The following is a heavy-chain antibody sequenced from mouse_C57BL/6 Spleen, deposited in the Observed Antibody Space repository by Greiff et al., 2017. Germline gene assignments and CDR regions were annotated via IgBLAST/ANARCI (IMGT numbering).Heavy chain of an antibody. V-gene: IGHV1-76*01. CDR2: IYPGSGNT. CDR1: GYTFTDYY. CDR3: AREGYPTVAPFFDY. D-gene: IGHD1-1*01. J-gene: IGHJ2*01. Sequence: QVQLQQSGAELVRPGASVKLSCKASGYTFTDYYINWVKQRPGQGLEWIARIYPGSGNTYYNEKFKGKATLTAEKSSSTAYMQLSSLSSEDSAVYFCAREGYPTVAPFFDYWGQGTTLTVSS.